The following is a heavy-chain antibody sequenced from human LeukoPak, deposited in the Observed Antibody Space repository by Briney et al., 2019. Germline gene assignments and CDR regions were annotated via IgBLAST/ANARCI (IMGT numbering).Heavy chain of an antibody. Sequence: PGGSLRLSCAASGFTFSSYWMHWVRPGPGKGLVWVSRINRDGSSTSYADSVKGRFTISRDNAKNTLYLQMNSLRAEDTAEYYCARGDPYYYDSSGYPPSVVFVYWGQGALVAVSS. J-gene: IGHJ4*02. CDR2: INRDGSST. V-gene: IGHV3-74*01. CDR1: GFTFSSYW. D-gene: IGHD3-22*01. CDR3: ARGDPYYYDSSGYPPSVVFVY.